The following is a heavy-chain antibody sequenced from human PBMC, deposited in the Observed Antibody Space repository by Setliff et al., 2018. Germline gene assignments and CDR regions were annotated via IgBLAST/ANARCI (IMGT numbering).Heavy chain of an antibody. CDR1: GDTSTTYA. D-gene: IGHD7-27*01. Sequence: GASVKVSCKASGDTSTTYAIHWVRQAPGQGLEWMGWINAGNGNIRYSQNFQGRVTITRDTSASTAYMELSSLRPEDTALYYCARDHGLVPGVDYMDVWGKGTTVTVSS. V-gene: IGHV1-3*01. CDR2: INAGNGNI. J-gene: IGHJ6*03. CDR3: ARDHGLVPGVDYMDV.